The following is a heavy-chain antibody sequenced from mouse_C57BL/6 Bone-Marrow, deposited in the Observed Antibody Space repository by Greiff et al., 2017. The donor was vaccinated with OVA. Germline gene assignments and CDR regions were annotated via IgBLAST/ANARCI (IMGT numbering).Heavy chain of an antibody. CDR3: ARHERGYDGEVYFDY. Sequence: QVHVKQSGAELVKPGASVKLSCKASGYTFTEYTIHWVKQRSGQGLEWIGWFYPGSGSIKYNEKFKDKATLTADKSSSTVYMELSRLTSEDSAVYFCARHERGYDGEVYFDYWGQGTTLTVSS. J-gene: IGHJ2*01. D-gene: IGHD2-2*01. CDR2: FYPGSGSI. V-gene: IGHV1-62-2*01. CDR1: GYTFTEYT.